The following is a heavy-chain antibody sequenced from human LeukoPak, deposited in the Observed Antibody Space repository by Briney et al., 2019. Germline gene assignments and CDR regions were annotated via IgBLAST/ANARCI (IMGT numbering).Heavy chain of an antibody. CDR2: ISSSSSYI. D-gene: IGHD2-15*01. CDR1: GFNFSSYS. CDR3: ARGDCSGGSCYQA. Sequence: PGGSPGLSRAASGFNFSSYSINWVRQAPGEGVGLVSSISSSSSYIYYADSVKGRFTISRDNAKNSLYLQMNSLRAEDTAVYYCARGDCSGGSCYQAWGQGTLVTVSS. V-gene: IGHV3-21*01. J-gene: IGHJ4*02.